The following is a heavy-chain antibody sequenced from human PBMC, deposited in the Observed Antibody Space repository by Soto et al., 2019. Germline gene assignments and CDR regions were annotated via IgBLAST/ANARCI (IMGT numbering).Heavy chain of an antibody. D-gene: IGHD4-17*01. V-gene: IGHV3-30-3*01. CDR1: GFILSSYA. J-gene: IGHJ4*02. CDR3: ARAPLGDFHYFDS. CDR2: ISYDGTNK. Sequence: QVQLVESGGGVVQPGRSLRLSCAASGFILSSYAMHWVRQAPGKGLEWIAFISYDGTNKYFADSVKGRFTISRDNSKSTLYLQMNGLRAEDTAVYYCARAPLGDFHYFDSWGQGTLVTVSS.